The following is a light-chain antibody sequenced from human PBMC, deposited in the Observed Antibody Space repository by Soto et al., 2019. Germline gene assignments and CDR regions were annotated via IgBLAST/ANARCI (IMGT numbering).Light chain of an antibody. J-gene: IGKJ5*01. CDR2: AAS. CDR1: QSISRN. Sequence: DIQMTQSPSSLSASVGDRVTITCRASQSISRNLNWYQHKPGKAPKLLIYAASSLQNGVPSRFSGGGSRTEFTISISSLQPEDFGTYYGQQSYTTASITFGQGTRLEIK. V-gene: IGKV1-39*01. CDR3: QQSYTTASIT.